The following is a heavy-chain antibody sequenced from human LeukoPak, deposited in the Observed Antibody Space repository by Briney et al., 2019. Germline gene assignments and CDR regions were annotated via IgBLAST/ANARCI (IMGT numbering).Heavy chain of an antibody. CDR1: GGSISSGGYY. D-gene: IGHD2-15*01. Sequence: SETLSLTCTVSGGSISSGGYYWSWIRQHPGKGLEWIGYIYYSGSTYYNPSLKSRVTISVDTSKNQFSLKLSSVTAADTAVYYCARGSGTPGLYDYWGQGTLVTVSS. J-gene: IGHJ4*02. CDR2: IYYSGST. CDR3: ARGSGTPGLYDY. V-gene: IGHV4-31*03.